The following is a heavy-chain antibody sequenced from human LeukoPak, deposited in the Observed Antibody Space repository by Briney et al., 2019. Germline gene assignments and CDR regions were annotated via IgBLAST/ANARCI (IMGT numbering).Heavy chain of an antibody. CDR3: ARVEEMATDY. CDR1: GFTFSSYG. V-gene: IGHV3-21*01. Sequence: GGTLRLSCTASGFTFSSYGMSWVRQAPGKGLEWVSSISSSSSYIYYADSVKGRFTISRDNAKNSLYLQMNSLRAEDTAVYYCARVEEMATDYWGQGTLVTVSS. J-gene: IGHJ4*02. D-gene: IGHD5-24*01. CDR2: ISSSSSYI.